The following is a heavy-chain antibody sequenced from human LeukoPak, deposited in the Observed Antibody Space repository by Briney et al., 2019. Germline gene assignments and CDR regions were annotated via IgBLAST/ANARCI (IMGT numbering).Heavy chain of an antibody. CDR2: ISGIGGST. J-gene: IGHJ3*02. CDR1: GFTFSDYA. Sequence: GGSLRLSCAASGFTFSDYAMSWVRQARGKGLEWVSAISGIGGSTYYANSVKGRFTISRDKSKKTLYLQMNSLRAEDTAIYYCAKEVLDYYDSSGTRGAFDIWGQGTMVTVSS. CDR3: AKEVLDYYDSSGTRGAFDI. D-gene: IGHD3-22*01. V-gene: IGHV3-23*01.